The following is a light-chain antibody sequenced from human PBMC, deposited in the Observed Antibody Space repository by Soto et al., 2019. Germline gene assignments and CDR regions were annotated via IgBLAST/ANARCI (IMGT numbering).Light chain of an antibody. J-gene: IGKJ1*01. CDR2: DAS. Sequence: EIVLTQSPATLSLSPGERATLSCRASQSVSSYLDWYQQKPGQAHRLLIYDASNRATGIPARFSGSGSGTDVHLTSSSLEPEDFAVYYCQQRSTWLRGTTFGQGTRVEIK. CDR3: QQRSTWLRGTT. V-gene: IGKV3-11*01. CDR1: QSVSSY.